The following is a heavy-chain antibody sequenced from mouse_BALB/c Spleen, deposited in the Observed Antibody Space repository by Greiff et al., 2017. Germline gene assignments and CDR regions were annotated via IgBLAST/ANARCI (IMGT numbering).Heavy chain of an antibody. CDR2: ISSGGST. D-gene: IGHD1-1*01. Sequence: DVHLVESGGGLVKPGGSLKLSCAASGFTFSSYAMSWVRQTPEKRLEWVASISSGGSTYYPDSVKGRFTISRDNARNILYLQMSSLRSEDTAMYYCARGGVYYGSSGAWFAYWGQGTLVTVSA. V-gene: IGHV5-6-5*01. CDR1: GFTFSSYA. J-gene: IGHJ3*01. CDR3: ARGGVYYGSSGAWFAY.